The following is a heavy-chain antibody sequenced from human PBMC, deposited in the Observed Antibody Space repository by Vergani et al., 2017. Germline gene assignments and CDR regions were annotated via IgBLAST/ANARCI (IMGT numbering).Heavy chain of an antibody. Sequence: QLQLQESGPGLVKPSETLSLTCTVSGGSISSSSYYWGWIRQPPGKGLEWIGSIYYSGSTYYNPSLKSRVTISVDTSKNQFSLKLSSVTAADTAVYYCARGMSQQLGGWFDYWGQGTLVTVSS. J-gene: IGHJ4*02. D-gene: IGHD6-13*01. CDR1: GGSISSSSYY. CDR3: ARGMSQQLGGWFDY. V-gene: IGHV4-39*07. CDR2: IYYSGST.